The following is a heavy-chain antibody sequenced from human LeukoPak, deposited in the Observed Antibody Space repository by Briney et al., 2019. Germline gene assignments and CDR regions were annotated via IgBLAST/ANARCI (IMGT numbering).Heavy chain of an antibody. J-gene: IGHJ6*02. Sequence: GGSLRLSCAASGFTFGDYYMSWIRQAPGKGLEWVSYISSSGSTIYYADSVKGRFTISRDNAKNSLYLQMNSLRAEDTAVYYCARDSYDYYYYGMDVWGQGTTVTVSS. CDR1: GFTFGDYY. V-gene: IGHV3-11*01. CDR2: ISSSGSTI. D-gene: IGHD3-3*01. CDR3: ARDSYDYYYYGMDV.